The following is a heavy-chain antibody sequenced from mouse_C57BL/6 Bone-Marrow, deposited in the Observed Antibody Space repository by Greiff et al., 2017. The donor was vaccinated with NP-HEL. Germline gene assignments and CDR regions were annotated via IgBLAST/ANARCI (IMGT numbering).Heavy chain of an antibody. CDR2: INYDGSST. V-gene: IGHV5-16*01. CDR3: AREGGLRRRTYAMDY. Sequence: EVMLVESEGGLVQPGSSMKLSCTASGFTLSDYYMAWVRQVPEKGLEWVANINYDGSSTYYLDSLKSRFIISRDNAKNILYLQMSSLKSEDTATYYCAREGGLRRRTYAMDYWGQGTSVTVSS. CDR1: GFTLSDYY. D-gene: IGHD2-4*01. J-gene: IGHJ4*01.